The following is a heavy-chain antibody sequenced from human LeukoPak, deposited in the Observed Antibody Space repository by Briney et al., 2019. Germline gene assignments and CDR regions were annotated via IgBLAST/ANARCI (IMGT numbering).Heavy chain of an antibody. CDR1: GYTFTDYY. V-gene: IGHV1-2*02. CDR2: INPNSAGT. Sequence: GASVKVSCKASGYTFTDYYIHWVRQAPGHGLEWMGWINPNSAGTNYAQMFQGRVTMTRDTSISTAYMELSRLRSDDTAVDYCARGIQEITATTSDYYYYYMDVWGKGTTVTVSS. D-gene: IGHD1-7*01. J-gene: IGHJ6*03. CDR3: ARGIQEITATTSDYYYYYMDV.